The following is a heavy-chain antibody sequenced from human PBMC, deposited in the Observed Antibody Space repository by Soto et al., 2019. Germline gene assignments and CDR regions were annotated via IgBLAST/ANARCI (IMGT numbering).Heavy chain of an antibody. CDR3: ARRFGSFYGMDV. J-gene: IGHJ6*01. Sequence: QLQLVQSGAEVKKPGSSVKVSCKASGGAFSSYGVNWVRQAPGEGLEWMGGIIPVVGTAIYAQKFQGRVTITADESTGTAYMELSSLRSEDTAVYYCARRFGSFYGMDVWGQGSTVTVSS. CDR2: IIPVVGTA. V-gene: IGHV1-69*01. D-gene: IGHD3-10*01. CDR1: GGAFSSYG.